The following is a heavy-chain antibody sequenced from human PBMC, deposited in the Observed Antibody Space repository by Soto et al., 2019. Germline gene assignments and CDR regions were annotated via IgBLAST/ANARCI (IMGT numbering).Heavy chain of an antibody. CDR3: ARAGSWNGGMDV. CDR1: GFAFSKYD. J-gene: IGHJ6*02. V-gene: IGHV3-13*05. D-gene: IGHD1-1*01. CDR2: IGTAADP. Sequence: GGSLRLSCVASGFAFSKYDMHWVRQATGKGLEWISSIGTAADPYYSGSVKGRFTISRENAKNSLYLQMNSLTAGDTGVYYCARAGSWNGGMDVWGPGATVTVSS.